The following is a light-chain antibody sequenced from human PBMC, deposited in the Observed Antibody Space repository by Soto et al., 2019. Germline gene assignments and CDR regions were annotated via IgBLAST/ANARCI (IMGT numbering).Light chain of an antibody. CDR2: DAS. J-gene: IGKJ2*01. Sequence: DIQMTQSPSTLSASVGDRVTITCRASQSINTWLAWYQKKPGKPPKLLIYDASTLESGVPSRFSGSGSGTEFTLTISSLQPDDFASYYCQQYNNYYTFGQGTKLEIK. CDR3: QQYNNYYT. V-gene: IGKV1-5*01. CDR1: QSINTW.